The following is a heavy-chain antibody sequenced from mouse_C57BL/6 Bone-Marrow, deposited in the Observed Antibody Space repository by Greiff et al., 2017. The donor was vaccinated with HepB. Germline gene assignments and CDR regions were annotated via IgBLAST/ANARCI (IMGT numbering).Heavy chain of an antibody. CDR1: GYTLTSYW. D-gene: IGHD1-1*01. CDR2: IYPGSGST. V-gene: IGHV1-55*01. Sequence: QVQLQQPGAELVKPGASVKMSCKASGYTLTSYWITWVKQRPGQGLEWIGDIYPGSGSTNYNEKFKSKATLTVDTSSSTAYMQLSSLTSEDSAVYYCARGGRYGDAMDYWGQGTSVTVSS. CDR3: ARGGRYGDAMDY. J-gene: IGHJ4*01.